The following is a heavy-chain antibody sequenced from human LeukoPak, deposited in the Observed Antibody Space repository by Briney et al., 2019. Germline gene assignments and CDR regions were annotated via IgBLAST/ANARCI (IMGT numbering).Heavy chain of an antibody. V-gene: IGHV4-39*07. CDR3: XXDPXXNIXAAGGTRYYMDV. CDR2: IYYSGST. D-gene: IGHD6-13*01. CDR1: GGSISSSSYY. J-gene: IGHJ6*03. Sequence: ETLXXTXTVSGGSISSSSYYWGWIRQPPGKGLEWIGSIYYSGSTYYNPSLKSRVTISVETAKNEFSLKLSYVTAAETAVYXXXXDPXXNIXAAGGTRYYMDVWGKGTTVTVSS.